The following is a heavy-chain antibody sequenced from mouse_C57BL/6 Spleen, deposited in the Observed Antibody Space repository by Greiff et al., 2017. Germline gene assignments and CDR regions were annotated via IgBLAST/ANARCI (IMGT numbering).Heavy chain of an antibody. J-gene: IGHJ2*01. V-gene: IGHV14-2*01. CDR2: IDPGAGDT. CDR3: SRCDYGSTHFDY. CDR1: GFNFKDYY. Sequence: VQLQQSGAELVKPGASVKLSCTASGFNFKDYYMPWVKQRPEQGLEWIGRIDPGAGDTKYAPKFQGKATITADNSSNTAYLQLSSLTSEYPAVYYCSRCDYGSTHFDYWGQGTTLTVSS. D-gene: IGHD1-1*01.